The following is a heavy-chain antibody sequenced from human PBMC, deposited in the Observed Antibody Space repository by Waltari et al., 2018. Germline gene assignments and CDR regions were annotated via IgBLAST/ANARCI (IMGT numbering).Heavy chain of an antibody. CDR3: ARHLSGSGTYNSPVSLFGC. D-gene: IGHD3-10*01. CDR2: ISYTGTT. CDR1: GGSISSSTYY. J-gene: IGHJ4*02. Sequence: QLQLQESGPGLVKPSETLSLTCSVSGGSISSSTYYWGWIRQSPGRGLEWIGSISYTGTTYYKPSYKSGVTTAVDKSKTQLFLTLTAVTAADTAVYYCARHLSGSGTYNSPVSLFGCWAQGTLCNVSS. V-gene: IGHV4-39*01.